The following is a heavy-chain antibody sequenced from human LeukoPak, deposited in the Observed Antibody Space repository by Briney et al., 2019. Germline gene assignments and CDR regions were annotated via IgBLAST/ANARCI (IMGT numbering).Heavy chain of an antibody. Sequence: GESLKISCKGSGYSFTSYWIGWVRQMPGKGLECMGIINPGDSDTTYSPSFQGQVTVSADKSINTAYLQWSSLKASDTAMYYCARYSSTYYGDYWGQGTLVTVSS. CDR3: ARYSSTYYGDY. J-gene: IGHJ4*02. CDR2: INPGDSDT. D-gene: IGHD6-19*01. CDR1: GYSFTSYW. V-gene: IGHV5-51*01.